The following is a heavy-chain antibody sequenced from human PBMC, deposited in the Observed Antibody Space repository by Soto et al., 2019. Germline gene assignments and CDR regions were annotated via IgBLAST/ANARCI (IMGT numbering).Heavy chain of an antibody. J-gene: IGHJ6*02. CDR3: ARGKGMEENYFYYGMDV. V-gene: IGHV1-3*01. Sequence: ASVKVSCKASGYSFSTHSMHWVRQAPGQGLEWMGWINGGNGNTKYSQKFRDRVTITRDASASTGYMELSSLRSEDTAVYYCARGKGMEENYFYYGMDVWGQGTTVNVSS. CDR1: GYSFSTHS. D-gene: IGHD1-1*01. CDR2: INGGNGNT.